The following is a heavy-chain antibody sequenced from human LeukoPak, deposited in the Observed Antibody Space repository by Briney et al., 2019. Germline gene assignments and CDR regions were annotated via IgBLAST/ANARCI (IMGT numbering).Heavy chain of an antibody. D-gene: IGHD4-23*01. J-gene: IGHJ3*02. V-gene: IGHV4-59*08. CDR2: INYSGST. Sequence: SETLSLTCTVPGGSISNYYWSWIRQPPGKRLEWIGYINYSGSTNYNPSLHRRVTMSVDTSKNQFSLKLSSVTAADTALYYCARTDYRGPELRAFDIWGQGTMVTVSS. CDR3: ARTDYRGPELRAFDI. CDR1: GGSISNYY.